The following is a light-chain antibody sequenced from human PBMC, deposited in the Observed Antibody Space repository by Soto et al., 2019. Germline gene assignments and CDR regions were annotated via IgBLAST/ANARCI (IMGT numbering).Light chain of an antibody. CDR2: AAS. Sequence: DILMTQSPSSLSASVGDSVTITCRASQSISTYLNWYQQKLGKAPKVLISAASNLQSGVPSRFSGSGSGTVFTLTISSLQPEDFATYFCQQSYTLSPLTFGGGTKVDNK. CDR3: QQSYTLSPLT. V-gene: IGKV1-39*01. J-gene: IGKJ4*01. CDR1: QSISTY.